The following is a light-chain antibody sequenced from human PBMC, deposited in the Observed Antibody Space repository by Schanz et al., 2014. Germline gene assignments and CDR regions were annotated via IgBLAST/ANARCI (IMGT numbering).Light chain of an antibody. Sequence: QSALTQPASVSGSPGQSITISCTGTSSDVGGYNYVSWYQQLPGKAPKLMIYDVSNRPSGVSNRFSGSKSGNTASLTISGLQAEDEADYYCSSYTSSSTPNNVFGTGTKVTVL. CDR2: DVS. CDR1: SSDVGGYNY. CDR3: SSYTSSSTPNNV. V-gene: IGLV2-14*03. J-gene: IGLJ1*01.